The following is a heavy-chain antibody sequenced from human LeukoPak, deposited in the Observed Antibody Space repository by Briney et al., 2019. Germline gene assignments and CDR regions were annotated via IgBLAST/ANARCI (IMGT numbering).Heavy chain of an antibody. Sequence: PGGSLRLSCAASGLNFMGTWMAWVRQAPGKGLQWVANINQDGTETNYVGSVKGRFAISRDNAKNSVYLQMNSLRVEDSALYYCTRDWAYYDYWGQGTLVTVSS. D-gene: IGHD3-16*01. CDR1: GLNFMGTW. V-gene: IGHV3-7*01. CDR3: TRDWAYYDY. CDR2: INQDGTET. J-gene: IGHJ4*02.